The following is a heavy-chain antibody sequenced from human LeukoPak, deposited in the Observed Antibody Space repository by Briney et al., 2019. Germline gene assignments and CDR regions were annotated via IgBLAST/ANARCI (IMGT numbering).Heavy chain of an antibody. CDR3: TRERRGYSSGWSPRFFDY. V-gene: IGHV3-49*03. Sequence: GGSLRLSCTASGFTFGDYAMSWFRQAPGKGLEWVGFIRSKAYGGTTEYAASAKGRFTISRDDSKSIAYLQMNSLKTEDTAVYYCTRERRGYSSGWSPRFFDYWGQGTLVTVSS. J-gene: IGHJ4*02. CDR2: IRSKAYGGTT. D-gene: IGHD6-19*01. CDR1: GFTFGDYA.